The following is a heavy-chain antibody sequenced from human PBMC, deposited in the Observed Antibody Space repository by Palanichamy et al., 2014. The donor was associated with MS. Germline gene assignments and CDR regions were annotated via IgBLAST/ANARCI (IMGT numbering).Heavy chain of an antibody. Sequence: QVQLVESGGGVVQPGRSLRLSCAASGFTFSSYGMHWVRQAPGKGLEWAAVIWYDGSNKYYGDSVKGRFTISRDDSKNTVYLQMNSLRAEDTAVYYCARGDYPPFYYFDSWGQGTLVTVSS. V-gene: IGHV3-33*01. J-gene: IGHJ4*02. CDR2: IWYDGSNK. D-gene: IGHD3-16*01. CDR1: GFTFSSYG. CDR3: ARGDYPPFYYFDS.